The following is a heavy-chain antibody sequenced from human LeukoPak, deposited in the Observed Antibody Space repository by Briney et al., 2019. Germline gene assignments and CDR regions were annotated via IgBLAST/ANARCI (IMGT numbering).Heavy chain of an antibody. CDR1: GGSFSGYY. Sequence: PSETLSLTCAVYGGSFSGYYWSWIRQPPGKGLEWIGEINHSGSTNYNPSLKSRVTISVDTSKNQFSLKLSSETAADTAVYYCARTQGDYWGQGTLVTVSS. V-gene: IGHV4-34*01. J-gene: IGHJ4*02. CDR2: INHSGST. CDR3: ARTQGDY.